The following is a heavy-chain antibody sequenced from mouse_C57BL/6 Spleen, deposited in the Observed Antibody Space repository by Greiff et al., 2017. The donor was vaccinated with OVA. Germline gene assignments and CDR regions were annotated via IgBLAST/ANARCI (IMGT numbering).Heavy chain of an antibody. D-gene: IGHD2-4*01. CDR3: TRVDYDRRAMDY. Sequence: EVKLMESGEGLVKPGGSLKLSCAASGFTFSSYAMSWVRQTPEKRLEWVAYISSGGDYIYYADTVKGRFTISRDNARNTLYLQMSSLKSEDTAMYYCTRVDYDRRAMDYWGQGTSVTVSS. J-gene: IGHJ4*01. V-gene: IGHV5-9-1*02. CDR1: GFTFSSYA. CDR2: ISSGGDYI.